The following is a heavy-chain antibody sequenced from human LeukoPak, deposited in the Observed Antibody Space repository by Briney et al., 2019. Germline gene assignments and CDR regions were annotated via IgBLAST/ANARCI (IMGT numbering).Heavy chain of an antibody. CDR2: ISGSGGST. V-gene: IGHV3-23*01. CDR3: AKDHVHSNSDY. J-gene: IGHJ4*02. D-gene: IGHD4-4*01. CDR1: GFSFSSYA. Sequence: GGSLRLSGAASGFSFSSYAMSWVRQPPGKGLEWVSAISGSGGSTYYADSVKGRFTISRDNSKNTLYLQMNSLRAEDTAVYYCAKDHVHSNSDYWGQGTLVTVSS.